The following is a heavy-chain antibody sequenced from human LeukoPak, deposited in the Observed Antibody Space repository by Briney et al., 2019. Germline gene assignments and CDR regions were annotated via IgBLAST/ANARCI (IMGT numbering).Heavy chain of an antibody. Sequence: TGGSLRLSCAASGFTFSSYAMHWVRQAPGKGLEWVAVISYDGSNKYYADSVKGRFTISRDNSKNTLYLQMNSLRAEDTAVYYCARGPSVDSSGYYSPFDYWGQGTLVTVSS. CDR3: ARGPSVDSSGYYSPFDY. CDR2: ISYDGSNK. J-gene: IGHJ4*02. V-gene: IGHV3-30*04. CDR1: GFTFSSYA. D-gene: IGHD3-22*01.